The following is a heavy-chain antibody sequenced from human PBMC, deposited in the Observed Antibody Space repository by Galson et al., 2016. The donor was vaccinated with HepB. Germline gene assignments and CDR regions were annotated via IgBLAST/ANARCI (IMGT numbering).Heavy chain of an antibody. CDR2: IWYDGNNR. CDR3: ARNHKHSSSWYGHASDI. Sequence: SLRLSCAASGFTFSSYGMHWVRQAPGKGLEWVAVIWYDGNNRYYADSVKGRFTISRDNSENTLYLQMNSLRAEDTAVYYCARNHKHSSSWYGHASDIWGQGTMVTVSS. CDR1: GFTFSSYG. D-gene: IGHD6-13*01. J-gene: IGHJ3*02. V-gene: IGHV3-33*01.